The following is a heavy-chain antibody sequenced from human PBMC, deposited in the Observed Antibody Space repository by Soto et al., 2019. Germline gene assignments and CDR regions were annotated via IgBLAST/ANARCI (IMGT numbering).Heavy chain of an antibody. Sequence: PSETLSLTCTFSVVSISNYFCNCIRQPAGKGLEWIGRIDNSGSTNYNPSLKSRITMSADTSRNQFSLKLNSVTAADTAVYYCASGGKDFRSGSFDYAGQRAPGT. CDR1: VVSISNYF. V-gene: IGHV4-4*07. CDR3: ASGGKDFRSGSFDY. J-gene: IGHJ4*02. CDR2: IDNSGST. D-gene: IGHD3-3*01.